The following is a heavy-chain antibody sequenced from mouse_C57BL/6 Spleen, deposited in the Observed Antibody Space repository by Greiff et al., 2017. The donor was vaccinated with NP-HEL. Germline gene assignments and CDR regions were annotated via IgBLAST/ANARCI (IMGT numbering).Heavy chain of an antibody. CDR3: ARSSLLRYLYWYFEV. J-gene: IGHJ1*03. Sequence: EVKLVESGGGLVQPGGSLSLSCAASGFTFTDYYMSWVRQPPGKALEWLGFIRNKANGYTTEYSASVKGRFTISRDNSQSILYLQMNALGAEDSATYYCARSSLLRYLYWYFEVWGTWATVTAAS. CDR1: GFTFTDYY. V-gene: IGHV7-3*01. D-gene: IGHD1-1*01. CDR2: IRNKANGYTT.